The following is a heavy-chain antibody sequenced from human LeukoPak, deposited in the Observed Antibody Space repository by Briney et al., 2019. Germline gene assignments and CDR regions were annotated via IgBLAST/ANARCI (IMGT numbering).Heavy chain of an antibody. CDR1: GFTFRTYW. CDR2: INQAGSEK. Sequence: GGSLRLSCVGSGFTFRTYWMNWVRQAPGKGLEWVANINQAGSEKYYVDSVKGRFTISRDNAKNSLYLQMNSLRAEDTALYYCARVDNIVVVPAASYYFDYWGQGTLVTVST. CDR3: ARVDNIVVVPAASYYFDY. J-gene: IGHJ4*02. V-gene: IGHV3-7*03. D-gene: IGHD2-2*01.